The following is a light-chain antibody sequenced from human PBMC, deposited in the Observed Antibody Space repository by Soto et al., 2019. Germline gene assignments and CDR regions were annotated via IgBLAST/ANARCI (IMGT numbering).Light chain of an antibody. CDR1: QSISTW. CDR2: DSF. CDR3: QQRRNWPIT. Sequence: DIQMIQYPSTLSASVGDSVTFTCRASQSISTWLAWYSPMPGRAPKLLISDSFSLESGVPSRFSGSGSGIDFTLTISSLEPEDFALYYCQQRRNWPITLGQGTRLEIK. V-gene: IGKV1-5*01. J-gene: IGKJ5*01.